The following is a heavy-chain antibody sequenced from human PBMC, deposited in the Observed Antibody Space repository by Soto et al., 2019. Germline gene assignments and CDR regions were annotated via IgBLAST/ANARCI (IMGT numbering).Heavy chain of an antibody. Sequence: QVQLVQSGAEVKKPGSSVKVSCKASGGTFSSYAISWVRQAPGQGLEWMGGIIPIFGTANYAQKFQGRVTITADESTSTAYMELRSLRSEDTAVYYCARGRKLGYCSSTSCPSFDYWGQGTLVTVSS. CDR3: ARGRKLGYCSSTSCPSFDY. J-gene: IGHJ4*02. CDR2: IIPIFGTA. CDR1: GGTFSSYA. D-gene: IGHD2-2*01. V-gene: IGHV1-69*01.